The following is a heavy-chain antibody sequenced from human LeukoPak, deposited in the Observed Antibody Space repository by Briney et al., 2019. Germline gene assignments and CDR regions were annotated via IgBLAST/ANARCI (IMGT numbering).Heavy chain of an antibody. CDR2: ISGSGGYT. J-gene: IGHJ4*02. CDR3: AKDEDGSYTPHEY. CDR1: GFTFSSYA. D-gene: IGHD1-26*01. V-gene: IGHV3-23*01. Sequence: PGGSLRLSCAASGFTFSSYAMSWVRQAPGKGLEWVSTISGSGGYTYYADSVKGRFTISRDNSKNTLYLQMNSLRAEDTAVYYCAKDEDGSYTPHEYWGQGTLVTVSS.